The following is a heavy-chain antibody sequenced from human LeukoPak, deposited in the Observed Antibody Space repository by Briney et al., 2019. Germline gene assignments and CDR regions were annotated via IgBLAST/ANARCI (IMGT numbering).Heavy chain of an antibody. J-gene: IGHJ4*02. Sequence: SETLSLTCTVSGGSISSYYWSWIRQPAGKGLEWIGYIYYSGSTNYNPSLKSRVTISVDTSKNQFSLKLGSVTAADTAVYYCARNSDFWSGLYYFDYWGQGTLVTVSS. D-gene: IGHD3-3*01. V-gene: IGHV4-59*01. CDR2: IYYSGST. CDR1: GGSISSYY. CDR3: ARNSDFWSGLYYFDY.